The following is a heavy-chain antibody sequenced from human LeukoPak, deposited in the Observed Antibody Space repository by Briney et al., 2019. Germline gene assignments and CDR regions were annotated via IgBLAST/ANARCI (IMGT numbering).Heavy chain of an antibody. D-gene: IGHD3-10*01. CDR3: ARGFVLLWFGERSDFDY. J-gene: IGHJ4*02. V-gene: IGHV1-2*02. CDR1: GYTFTGYY. Sequence: ASVKVSCKASGYTFTGYYMHWVRQAPGQGLEWMGWSNPNSGGTNYAQKFQGRVTMTKDTSISTAYMELSRLRSDDTAVYYCARGFVLLWFGERSDFDYWGQGTLVTVSS. CDR2: SNPNSGGT.